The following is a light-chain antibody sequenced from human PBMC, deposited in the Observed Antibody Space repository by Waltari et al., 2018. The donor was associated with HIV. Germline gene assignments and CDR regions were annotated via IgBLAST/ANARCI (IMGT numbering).Light chain of an antibody. Sequence: QSVLTQPPSVSAAPGQKVAIPCSVSRSHIGNDFVSWYQHVPGSAPKLLIYDNDKRPSGIPDRFSGSKSGTSATLDITGLQTGDGADYYCGTWDRSMDGGVFGGGTKLTVL. J-gene: IGLJ2*01. CDR3: GTWDRSMDGGV. CDR1: RSHIGNDF. V-gene: IGLV1-51*01. CDR2: DND.